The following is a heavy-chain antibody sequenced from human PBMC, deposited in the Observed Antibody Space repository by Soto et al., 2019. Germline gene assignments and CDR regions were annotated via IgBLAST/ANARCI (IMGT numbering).Heavy chain of an antibody. J-gene: IGHJ6*02. D-gene: IGHD3-9*01. CDR3: ARSEGGYFYGMDV. CDR2: IIPIFGTA. Sequence: QVQLVQSGAEVKKPGSSVKVSCKASGGNFASYAIFWVRQAPGQGLEWMGGIIPIFGTATYVQKFQGRVTIKADKPTNTAYMEMNSLRFEDTAVYYCARSEGGYFYGMDVWGQGTTVTVSS. V-gene: IGHV1-69*06. CDR1: GGNFASYA.